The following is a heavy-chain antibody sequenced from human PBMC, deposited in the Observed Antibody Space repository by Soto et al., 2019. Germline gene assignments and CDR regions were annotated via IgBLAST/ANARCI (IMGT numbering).Heavy chain of an antibody. J-gene: IGHJ6*02. D-gene: IGHD6-19*01. Sequence: ASVKVSCKASGGTFSSYAISWVRQAPGQGLEWMGWISAYNGNTNYAQKLQGRVTMTTDTSTSTAYMELRSLRSDDTAVYYCARDPGIAVAGTSGLYYYYYGMDVWGQGTTVTVSS. CDR2: ISAYNGNT. CDR1: GGTFSSYA. V-gene: IGHV1-18*01. CDR3: ARDPGIAVAGTSGLYYYYYGMDV.